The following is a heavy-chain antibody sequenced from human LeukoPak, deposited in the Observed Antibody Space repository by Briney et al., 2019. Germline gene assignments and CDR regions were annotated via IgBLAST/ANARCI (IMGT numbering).Heavy chain of an antibody. Sequence: PGGSLRLSCAASGFTVSSNYMSWVRQPPGKGLEWVSVIYSTGSTYYAASVKGRFTISRDNSKSTLYLQTNSLRGEDTAVYYCARGSSSGFELDYWGQGTLVTVSS. V-gene: IGHV3-53*01. CDR3: ARGSSSGFELDY. CDR2: IYSTGST. J-gene: IGHJ4*02. CDR1: GFTVSSNY. D-gene: IGHD6-19*01.